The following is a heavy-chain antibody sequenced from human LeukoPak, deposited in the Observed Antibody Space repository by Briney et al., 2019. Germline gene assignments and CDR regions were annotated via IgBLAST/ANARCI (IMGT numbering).Heavy chain of an antibody. D-gene: IGHD3-22*01. CDR1: GGSISSGGYS. J-gene: IGHJ3*02. CDR3: ARETVFGYYDNQGAFDI. V-gene: IGHV4-30-2*01. Sequence: PSETLSLTCAVSGGSISSGGYSWSWIRQAPGKGLEWIGYIYHSGSTYYNPSLKSRVTISVDRSKNQFSLKLSSVTAADTAVYYCARETVFGYYDNQGAFDIWGQGTMVTVSS. CDR2: IYHSGST.